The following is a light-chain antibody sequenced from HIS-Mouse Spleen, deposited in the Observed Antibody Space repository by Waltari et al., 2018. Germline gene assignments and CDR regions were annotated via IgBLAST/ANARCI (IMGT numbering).Light chain of an antibody. J-gene: IGLJ2*01. CDR1: ALPKQY. CDR2: KDS. V-gene: IGLV3-25*03. Sequence: SYELTQPPSVSVSPGQPARITCAGDALPKQYAYWYQQKPGQAPVLVKYKDSERPSGIPERFSGSSSGTTVTLTISGVQAEDEADYYCQSADSSGTYVVFGGGTKLTVL. CDR3: QSADSSGTYVV.